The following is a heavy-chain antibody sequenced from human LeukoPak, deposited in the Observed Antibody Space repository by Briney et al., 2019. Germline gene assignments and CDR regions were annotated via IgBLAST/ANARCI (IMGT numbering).Heavy chain of an antibody. Sequence: GGSLRLSCAASGFTVSSNFMSWVRQAPGKGLEWVSFIYSGGSTYYADSVKGRFTISRDNAKNTLYLQMNSLRAEDTAVYYCGNLDTPMGYWGQGTLVTVSS. CDR1: GFTVSSNF. V-gene: IGHV3-53*01. CDR2: IYSGGST. CDR3: GNLDTPMGY. J-gene: IGHJ4*02. D-gene: IGHD5-18*01.